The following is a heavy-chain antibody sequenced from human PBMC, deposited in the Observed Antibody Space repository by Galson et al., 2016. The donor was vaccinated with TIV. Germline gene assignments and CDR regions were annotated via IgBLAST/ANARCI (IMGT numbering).Heavy chain of an antibody. CDR2: IYYTGSS. V-gene: IGHV4-39*07. Sequence: LSLTCTVSGDSISNSRYYWGWIRQSPGKGLEWIATIYYTGSSYYNPHPSLNSPVTISVDTSRTHFSLKVTSVTAADTAVYFCARVKLQLPNWFDPWGQGTLVTVSS. D-gene: IGHD1-1*01. J-gene: IGHJ5*02. CDR1: GDSISNSRYY. CDR3: ARVKLQLPNWFDP.